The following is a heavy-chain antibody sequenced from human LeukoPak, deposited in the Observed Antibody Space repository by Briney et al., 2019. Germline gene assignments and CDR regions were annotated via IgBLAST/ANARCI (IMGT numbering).Heavy chain of an antibody. D-gene: IGHD2-2*01. CDR2: IYYRGST. J-gene: IGHJ4*02. CDR1: GGSISSGAYY. Sequence: PSETMSLTCTVSGGSISSGAYYWGWIRQPPGKGLEWIGYIYYRGSTYYNPSLKSRITISLDKSKNQFSLNLSSVTAADTAVYYCARGYCSSTSCYLDHWGQGTLVIVSS. V-gene: IGHV4-31*03. CDR3: ARGYCSSTSCYLDH.